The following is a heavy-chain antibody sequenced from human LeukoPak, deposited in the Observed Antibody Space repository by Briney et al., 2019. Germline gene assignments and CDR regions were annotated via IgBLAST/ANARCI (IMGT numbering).Heavy chain of an antibody. V-gene: IGHV1-18*01. CDR2: ISAYNGNT. D-gene: IGHD3-10*01. Sequence: ASVKVSCKASGYTFTSYGISWVRQAPGRGLEWMGWISAYNGNTNYAQKLQGRVTMTTDTSTSTAYMELRSLRSDDTAVYYCARGGKGIITMVRGVFDYWGQGTLVTVSS. CDR3: ARGGKGIITMVRGVFDY. J-gene: IGHJ4*02. CDR1: GYTFTSYG.